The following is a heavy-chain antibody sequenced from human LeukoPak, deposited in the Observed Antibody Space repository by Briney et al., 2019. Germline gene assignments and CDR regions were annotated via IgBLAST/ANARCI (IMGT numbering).Heavy chain of an antibody. CDR2: ISGSGAGT. D-gene: IGHD4-17*01. J-gene: IGHJ4*02. CDR3: AKEASRVTTFYFDY. V-gene: IGHV3-23*01. Sequence: PTGGSLRLSCAACGFTFSSYAMNWVRQAPGKGLEWVSAISGSGAGTYYADSVKGRFTISRDNSKNTLYLQMNSLRAEDTAVYCCAKEASRVTTFYFDYWGQGTLVTVSS. CDR1: GFTFSSYA.